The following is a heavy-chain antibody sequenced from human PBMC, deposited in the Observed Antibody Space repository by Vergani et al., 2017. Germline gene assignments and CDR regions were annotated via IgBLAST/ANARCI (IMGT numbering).Heavy chain of an antibody. CDR1: DSSIMTNPY. Sequence: QVQLQESGPGLVKPSETLTLTCDVSDSSIMTNPYWGWFRQSPGKGLEWIGCIHHSGDTHYNSSLKSRVSISIVSSSKFSLSLTAVTAADTAIYYCARHRGSGGFFHSSYFYWMGVWGQGNTGNVFS. CDR2: IHHSGDT. D-gene: IGHD3-9*01. J-gene: IGHJ6*02. CDR3: ARHRGSGGFFHSSYFYWMGV. V-gene: IGHV4-38-2*01.